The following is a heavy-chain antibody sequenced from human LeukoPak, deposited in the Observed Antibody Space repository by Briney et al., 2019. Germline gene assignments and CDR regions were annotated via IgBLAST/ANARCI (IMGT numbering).Heavy chain of an antibody. CDR1: GDSISHYY. D-gene: IGHD4-23*01. J-gene: IGHJ5*02. CDR3: ARDLATRDNWFDP. Sequence: PSETLSLTCTVSGDSISHYYLTWIRQPPGKGLEWIGYIYYSGSTNYNPSLQSRVTVSMDTSKNQFSLKLSSVTAADTAVYYCARDLATRDNWFDPWGQGTLVTVSS. V-gene: IGHV4-59*12. CDR2: IYYSGST.